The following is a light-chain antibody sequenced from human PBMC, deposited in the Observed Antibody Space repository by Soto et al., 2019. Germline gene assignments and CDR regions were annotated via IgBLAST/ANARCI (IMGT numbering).Light chain of an antibody. Sequence: QSALTQPASVSRSPGQSIAISCTGTSSDVGTYSFVSWYQQHPGKAPKLLIYDVSNRPSGVSDRFSGSKSGNTASLTISGLQAEDEADYYCSSYTSSTVVFGGGTKLTVL. CDR2: DVS. V-gene: IGLV2-14*03. CDR1: SSDVGTYSF. J-gene: IGLJ2*01. CDR3: SSYTSSTVV.